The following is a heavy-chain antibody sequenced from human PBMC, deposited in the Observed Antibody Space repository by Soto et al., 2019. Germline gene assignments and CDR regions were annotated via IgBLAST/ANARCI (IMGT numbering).Heavy chain of an antibody. Sequence: GGSLRLSCAASGFTFSSYAMSWVRQAPGKGLECVSAISGDGSSTYFADSGKGRFTISRDNSKNTLYLQMNSLRAEDTAVYYCAKDWEFDWPNYYFDYWGQGTQVTVSS. J-gene: IGHJ4*02. CDR1: GFTFSSYA. D-gene: IGHD3-9*01. CDR2: ISGDGSST. CDR3: AKDWEFDWPNYYFDY. V-gene: IGHV3-23*01.